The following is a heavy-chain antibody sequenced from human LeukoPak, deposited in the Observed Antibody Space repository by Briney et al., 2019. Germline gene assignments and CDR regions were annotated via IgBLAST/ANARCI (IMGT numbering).Heavy chain of an antibody. CDR3: ARAPIVGATSGDY. CDR1: GYTFTGYY. CDR2: INPNSGGT. J-gene: IGHJ4*02. Sequence: GASVKVSCKASGYTFTGYYMHWVRQAPGQGLEWMGWINPNSGGTNYAQKFQGRVTMTRDTSISTAYMELSRLRSDDTAVYYCARAPIVGATSGDYWGQGTLVTVSS. V-gene: IGHV1-2*02. D-gene: IGHD1-26*01.